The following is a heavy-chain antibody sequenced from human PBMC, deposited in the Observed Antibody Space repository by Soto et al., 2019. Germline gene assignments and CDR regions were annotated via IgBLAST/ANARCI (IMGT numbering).Heavy chain of an antibody. CDR2: IYYSGST. CDR3: ARHGGNSGFDY. V-gene: IGHV4-59*08. D-gene: IGHD2-21*02. CDR1: GGSISSYY. J-gene: IGHJ4*02. Sequence: SETLSLTCTVSGGSISSYYWSWIRQPPGKGLEWIGYIYYSGSTNYNPSLKSRVTISVDRSKNQFSLKLSSVTAADTAVYYCARHGGNSGFDYWGQGTLVTVSS.